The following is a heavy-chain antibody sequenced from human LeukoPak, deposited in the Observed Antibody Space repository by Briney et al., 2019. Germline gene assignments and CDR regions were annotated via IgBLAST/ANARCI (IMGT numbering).Heavy chain of an antibody. CDR3: ARDSSSGWYHGY. J-gene: IGHJ4*02. CDR1: GFTVSNNY. Sequence: GGSLRLSWAASGFTVSNNYMSWVRQAPGKGLEWVSVIYSGGSTYYADSVKGRFTISRDNSKNTLYLQMNSLRAEDTAVYYCARDSSSGWYHGYWGQGTLVTVSS. CDR2: IYSGGST. V-gene: IGHV3-66*01. D-gene: IGHD6-19*01.